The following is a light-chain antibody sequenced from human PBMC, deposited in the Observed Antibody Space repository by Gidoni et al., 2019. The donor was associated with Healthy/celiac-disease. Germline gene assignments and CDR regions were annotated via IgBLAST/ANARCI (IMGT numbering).Light chain of an antibody. CDR2: AAS. J-gene: IGKJ4*01. V-gene: IGKV1-39*01. Sequence: DIQMTQSPSSLSASVGDRVTITCRASQSISSYLNWYQQKPGEAPKLLIYAASSLQSGVPSRFSGSGSGTDFTRTISSLQPEDFANYYCQQSYSTPLTFGGGTKVEIK. CDR1: QSISSY. CDR3: QQSYSTPLT.